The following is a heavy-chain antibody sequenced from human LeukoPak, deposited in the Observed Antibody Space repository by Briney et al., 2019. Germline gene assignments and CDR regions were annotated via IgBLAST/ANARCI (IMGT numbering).Heavy chain of an antibody. V-gene: IGHV4-31*03. CDR1: GGSISSGGYY. Sequence: SETLSLTCTVSGGSISSGGYYWSWIRQHPGKGLEWIGYIYYSGSTYYNPSLKSRVTISVDTSKNQFSLKLSSVSAADTAVYYCARAGRGSYPFDYWGQGTLVTVSS. CDR3: ARAGRGSYPFDY. J-gene: IGHJ4*02. D-gene: IGHD3-16*02. CDR2: IYYSGST.